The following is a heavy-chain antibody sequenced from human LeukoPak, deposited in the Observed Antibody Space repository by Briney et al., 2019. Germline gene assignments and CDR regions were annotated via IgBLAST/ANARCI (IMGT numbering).Heavy chain of an antibody. J-gene: IGHJ6*02. CDR2: IIPIFGTA. Sequence: SVKVSCKASGGTFSSYAISWVRQAPGQGLEWMGGIIPIFGTANYAQKFQGRVTITADESTSTAYMELSSLRSEDTAVYYCARANIVLDKGPLYYGMDVWGQGTTVTVSS. D-gene: IGHD2/OR15-2a*01. CDR1: GGTFSSYA. V-gene: IGHV1-69*13. CDR3: ARANIVLDKGPLYYGMDV.